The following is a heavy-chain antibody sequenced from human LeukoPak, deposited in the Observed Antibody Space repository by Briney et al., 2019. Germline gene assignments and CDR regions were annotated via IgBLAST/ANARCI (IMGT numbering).Heavy chain of an antibody. CDR1: GFTFSNYA. V-gene: IGHV3-30*04. D-gene: IGHD2-15*01. J-gene: IGHJ4*02. CDR3: ARGLFRFCSSGSCLSPFDY. Sequence: GGSLRLSCAASGFTFSNYAMHWVRQAPGKGLEWVAVISYDGSNKNYGDSVKGRFTISRDNSKKTLYLQMNSLRAEDTAVYYCARGLFRFCSSGSCLSPFDYWGQGTLVTVSS. CDR2: ISYDGSNK.